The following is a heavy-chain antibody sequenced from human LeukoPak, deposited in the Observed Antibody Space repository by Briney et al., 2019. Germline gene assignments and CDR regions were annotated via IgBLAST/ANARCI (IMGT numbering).Heavy chain of an antibody. Sequence: SQTLSLTCAISGDSVFSNSSWNWIRQSPSRGLEWLGRTYYRSKGYNDYGVSVNSRININPDTSKNQFSLHLNSVTPEDTAVYYCARGGQGDGYSADEAFDFWGQGTVVTVS. V-gene: IGHV6-1*01. D-gene: IGHD5-18*01. CDR1: GDSVFSNSS. J-gene: IGHJ3*01. CDR2: TYYRSKGYN. CDR3: ARGGQGDGYSADEAFDF.